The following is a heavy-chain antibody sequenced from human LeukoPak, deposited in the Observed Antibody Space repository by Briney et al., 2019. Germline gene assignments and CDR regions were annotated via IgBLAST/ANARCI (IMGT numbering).Heavy chain of an antibody. D-gene: IGHD2-15*01. V-gene: IGHV3-43*01. Sequence: GGSLRLSCAASGFTSDDYTMHWVRQAPGKGLEWVSLISWDGGSTYYADSVKGRFTISRDNSKNSLYLQMNSLRTEDTALYYCAKLGYCSGGSCDRMDVWGKGTTVTVSS. J-gene: IGHJ6*04. CDR3: AKLGYCSGGSCDRMDV. CDR1: GFTSDDYT. CDR2: ISWDGGST.